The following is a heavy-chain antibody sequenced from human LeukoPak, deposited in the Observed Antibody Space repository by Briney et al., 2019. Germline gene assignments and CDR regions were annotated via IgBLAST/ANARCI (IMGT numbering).Heavy chain of an antibody. CDR2: INPNSGGR. D-gene: IGHD1-26*01. CDR3: ARDQGSYRSFDI. J-gene: IGHJ3*02. Sequence: ASVKVSCLASGYTFTGYFMLWVRQAPGRGLDGMGCINPNSGGRNYAQKFQGRVTMTRDTSISTAYMELSRLRSDDTAVYYCARDQGSYRSFDIWGQGAMVTVSS. CDR1: GYTFTGYF. V-gene: IGHV1-2*02.